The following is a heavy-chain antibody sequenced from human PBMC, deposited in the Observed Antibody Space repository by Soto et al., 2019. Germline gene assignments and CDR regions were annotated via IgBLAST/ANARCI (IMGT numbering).Heavy chain of an antibody. V-gene: IGHV3-11*01. J-gene: IGHJ6*03. CDR2: ISSSGSTI. CDR3: ARDYQLVVPAARGDYYYYYMDV. D-gene: IGHD2-2*01. Sequence: GGSLRLSCAASGFTFSDYYMSWIRQAPGKGLEWVSYISSSGSTIYYADSVKGRFTISRDNAKNSLYLQMNSLRAEDTAVYYCARDYQLVVPAARGDYYYYYMDVWGKGTTVTVSS. CDR1: GFTFSDYY.